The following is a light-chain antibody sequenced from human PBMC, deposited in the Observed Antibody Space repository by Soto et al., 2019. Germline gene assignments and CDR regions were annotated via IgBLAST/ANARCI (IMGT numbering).Light chain of an antibody. V-gene: IGKV3-20*01. CDR1: QSVSSSY. J-gene: IGKJ1*01. Sequence: EIVLTQSPGTLSLSPGERATLSGRTSQSVSSSYLAWYQQKPGQAPRLLIYGASSRATGIPDRFSGSGSGTDFTLTISRLEPEDFAVYYCQQYGRSWWTFGQGTKVEIK. CDR2: GAS. CDR3: QQYGRSWWT.